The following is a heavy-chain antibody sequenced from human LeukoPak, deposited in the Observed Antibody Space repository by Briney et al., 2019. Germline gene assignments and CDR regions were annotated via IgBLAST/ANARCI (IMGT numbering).Heavy chain of an antibody. Sequence: PGGSLRLSCAASGLTFSSYAMTWVRQTPGKGLGWVAAISGSGGTTYYADFAKGRFSISRDNSENTLYLQMYSLRAEDTAVYHCAKFFDPSGGASGWTWTMDCWGQGTLVIVSS. V-gene: IGHV3-23*01. D-gene: IGHD6-25*01. CDR3: AKFFDPSGGASGWTWTMDC. CDR1: GLTFSSYA. J-gene: IGHJ4*02. CDR2: ISGSGGTT.